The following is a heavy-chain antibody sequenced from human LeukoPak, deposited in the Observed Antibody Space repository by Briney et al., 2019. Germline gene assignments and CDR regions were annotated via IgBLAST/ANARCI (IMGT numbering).Heavy chain of an antibody. J-gene: IGHJ6*03. CDR1: GGTFRSYA. Sequence: GASVKVSCKASGGTFRSYAISWVRQAPGQGLEWMGGIIPIFGTANYAQKFQGRVTITTDESTSTAYMELSSLRSEDTAVYYCARVRYRLIVGAHRYYYYYMDVWGKGTTVTVSS. CDR3: ARVRYRLIVGAHRYYYYYMDV. D-gene: IGHD1-26*01. CDR2: IIPIFGTA. V-gene: IGHV1-69*05.